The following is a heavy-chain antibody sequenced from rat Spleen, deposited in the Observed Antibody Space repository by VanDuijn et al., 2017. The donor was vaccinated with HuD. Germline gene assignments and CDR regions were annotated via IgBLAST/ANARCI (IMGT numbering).Heavy chain of an antibody. CDR1: GYSITSNY. D-gene: IGHD4-4*01. Sequence: EVQLQESGPGLVKPSQSLSLTCSVTGYSITSNYWGWIRKFPGNKLEWLGYINSAGTTNYNPSLKSRISITRDTSKNQFFLQVNSVTAEDTATYYCARRGNSVFWNFDFWGPGTMVSVSS. J-gene: IGHJ1*01. CDR3: ARRGNSVFWNFDF. CDR2: INSAGTT. V-gene: IGHV3-3*01.